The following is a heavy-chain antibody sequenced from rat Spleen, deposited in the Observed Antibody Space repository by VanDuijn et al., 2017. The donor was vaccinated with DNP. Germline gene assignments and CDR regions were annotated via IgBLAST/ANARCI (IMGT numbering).Heavy chain of an antibody. Sequence: EVQLVESGGGLAQPGRSLKLSCTASGFTFTDYYMAWVRRVPTKGLEWVAYISYDGISTYNGGSVRGRFTIFRDIAKSTLYLEMNSLRSEDMATYYCARHVLPLRVWDYWGQGVMVTVSS. V-gene: IGHV5-22*01. CDR1: GFTFTDYY. CDR2: ISYDGIST. J-gene: IGHJ2*01. CDR3: ARHVLPLRVWDY. D-gene: IGHD1-4*01.